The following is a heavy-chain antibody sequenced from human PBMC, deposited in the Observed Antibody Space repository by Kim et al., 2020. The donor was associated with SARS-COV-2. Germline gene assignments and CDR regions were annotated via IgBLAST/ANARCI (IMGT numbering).Heavy chain of an antibody. D-gene: IGHD4-4*01. V-gene: IGHV4-30-4*01. CDR1: GGSISSGDYY. CDR3: ARDRSVGRDYSNHGVFDY. J-gene: IGHJ4*02. CDR2: IYYSGST. Sequence: SETLSLTCTVSGGSISSGDYYWSWIRQPPGKGLEWIGYIYYSGSTYYNPSLKSRVTISVDTSKNQFSLKLSFVTAADTAVYYCARDRSVGRDYSNHGVFDYWGQGTLVTVSS.